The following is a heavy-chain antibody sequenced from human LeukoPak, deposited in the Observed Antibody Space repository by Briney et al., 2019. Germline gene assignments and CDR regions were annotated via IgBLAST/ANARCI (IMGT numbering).Heavy chain of an antibody. V-gene: IGHV1-8*01. Sequence: ASVRVSCKASGYTFINNDINWVRQAPGQGLEWMAWIDPKNGNRGYAQNFQGRVTTTTDTSISTDYMELSSLRSEDTAVYYCARSHTRKGFCGGGRCYPAVWWFDPWGQGTLVTVSS. J-gene: IGHJ5*02. CDR2: IDPKNGNR. D-gene: IGHD2-15*01. CDR3: ARSHTRKGFCGGGRCYPAVWWFDP. CDR1: GYTFINND.